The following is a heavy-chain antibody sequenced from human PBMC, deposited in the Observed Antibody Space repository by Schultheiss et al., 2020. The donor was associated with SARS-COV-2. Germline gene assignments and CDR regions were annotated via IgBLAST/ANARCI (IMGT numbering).Heavy chain of an antibody. V-gene: IGHV1-2*02. CDR2: INPNSGGT. CDR1: GYTFTGYY. J-gene: IGHJ4*02. D-gene: IGHD4-17*01. Sequence: ASVKVSCKASGYTFTGYYMHWVRQAPGQGLEWMGWINPNSGGTNYAQKFQGRVTMTRDTSISTAYMELSRLTSDDTAVYYCAREAGVTTPLDYWGQGTLVTVSS. CDR3: AREAGVTTPLDY.